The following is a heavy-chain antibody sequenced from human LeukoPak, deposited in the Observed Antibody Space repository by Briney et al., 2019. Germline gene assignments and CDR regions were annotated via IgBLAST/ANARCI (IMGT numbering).Heavy chain of an antibody. CDR2: IKSKTDGGTT. CDR1: GFTFSNAW. D-gene: IGHD3-16*01. J-gene: IGHJ4*02. V-gene: IGHV3-15*01. Sequence: GGSLRLSCAASGFTFSNAWMNWVRQAPGKGLEWVGRIKSKTDGGTTDYAAPVKGRFTISRDDSKHTLYLQMNSLKSEDTAVYYCTTDSWGGTGYFDYWGQGTLVTVSS. CDR3: TTDSWGGTGYFDY.